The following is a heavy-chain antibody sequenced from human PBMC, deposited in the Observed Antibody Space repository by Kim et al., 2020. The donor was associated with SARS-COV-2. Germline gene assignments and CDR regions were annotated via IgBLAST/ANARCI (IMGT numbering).Heavy chain of an antibody. CDR2: IYPGDSDT. J-gene: IGHJ4*02. Sequence: GESLKISCKGSGYSFTSYWIGWVRQMPGKGLEWMGIIYPGDSDTRYSPSFQGQVTISADKSISTAYLQWSSLKASDTAMYYCARLGSGAPYRVGWQQPLEFDYWGQGTLVTVSS. D-gene: IGHD6-13*01. CDR3: ARLGSGAPYRVGWQQPLEFDY. CDR1: GYSFTSYW. V-gene: IGHV5-51*01.